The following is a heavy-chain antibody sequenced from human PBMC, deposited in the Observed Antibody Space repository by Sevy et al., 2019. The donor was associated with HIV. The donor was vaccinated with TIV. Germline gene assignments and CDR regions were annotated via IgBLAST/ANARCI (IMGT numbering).Heavy chain of an antibody. D-gene: IGHD2-21*02. V-gene: IGHV1-2*02. CDR3: ARLTAKPTSDLYGMDV. CDR2: INSDSCVT. Sequence: ASVKVSCKASGYIFTDYYIHWVRQAPGQGLEWMVWINSDSCVTNYAQRFQGEVTVTRDTSLNAAYLDLSRLKSNDTPIYFCARLTAKPTSDLYGMDVWGQGTTVTVSS. J-gene: IGHJ6*02. CDR1: GYIFTDYY.